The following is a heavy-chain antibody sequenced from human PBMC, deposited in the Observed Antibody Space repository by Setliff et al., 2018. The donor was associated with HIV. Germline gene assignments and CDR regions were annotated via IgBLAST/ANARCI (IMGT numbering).Heavy chain of an antibody. CDR1: GYTFTNNV. J-gene: IGHJ4*02. CDR2: IHAGSGDT. V-gene: IGHV1-3*01. D-gene: IGHD4-4*01. CDR3: SRSRNLDY. Sequence: ASVKVSCKASGYTFTNNVIHWVRQAPGQRLEWMGWIHAGSGDTQYSQKFQGRVTITRDTSASTVYMELSSLRSEDTAMYYCSRSRNLDYWGQGTLVTVSS.